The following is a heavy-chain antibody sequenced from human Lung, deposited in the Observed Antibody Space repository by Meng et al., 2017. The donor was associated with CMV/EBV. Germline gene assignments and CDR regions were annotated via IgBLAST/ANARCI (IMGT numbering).Heavy chain of an antibody. CDR3: ARDSPGGYGYFDS. CDR2: IHYSGTT. CDR1: DGFTTSDAYY. V-gene: IGHV4-30-4*01. D-gene: IGHD5-12*01. Sequence: QGQLQESGHGLVKHSQTLSLTCSVSDGFTTSDAYYWSWIRQPPGKGLEWIGYIHYSGTTYYNPSLKSRIAISLDTSKNQFSLNLNSVTAADAAVYYCARDSPGGYGYFDSWGQGTLVTVSS. J-gene: IGHJ4*02.